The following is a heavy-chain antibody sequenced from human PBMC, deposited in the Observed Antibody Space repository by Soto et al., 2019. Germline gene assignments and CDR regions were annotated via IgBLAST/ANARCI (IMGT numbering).Heavy chain of an antibody. D-gene: IGHD3-22*01. CDR1: GGTFSSYA. V-gene: IGHV1-69*01. CDR3: ARGGRGTYYYDSSGYYLDY. J-gene: IGHJ4*02. Sequence: QVQLVQSGAEVKKPGSSVKVSCKASGGTFSSYAISWVRQAPGQGLEWMGGIIPIFGTANYAQKFQGRVTITAGESTSTAYMELSSLRSEDTAVYYCARGGRGTYYYDSSGYYLDYWGQGTLVTVSS. CDR2: IIPIFGTA.